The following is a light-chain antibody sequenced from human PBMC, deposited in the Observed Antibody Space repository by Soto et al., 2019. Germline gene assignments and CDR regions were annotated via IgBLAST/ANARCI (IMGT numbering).Light chain of an antibody. V-gene: IGKV3-15*01. CDR2: GAS. CDR3: QQYNDWRT. J-gene: IGKJ1*01. CDR1: QSVSIN. Sequence: TVLTQSPSTLSVTPGERASLSCRASQSVSINLAWYQQKPGQAPRLLIYGASTRATGIPARFSGSGSGTEFTLSINSLQSEDFAVYYCQQYNDWRTFGQGTKVDI.